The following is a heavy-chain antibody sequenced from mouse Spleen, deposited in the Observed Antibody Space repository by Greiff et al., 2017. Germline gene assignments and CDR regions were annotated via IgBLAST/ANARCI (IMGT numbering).Heavy chain of an antibody. J-gene: IGHJ2*01. V-gene: IGHV5-4*01. Sequence: EVKLQESGGGLVKPGGSLKLSCAASGFTFSSYAMSWVRQTPEKRLEWVATISDGGSYTYYPDNVKGRFTISRDNAKNNLYLQMSHLKSEDTAMYYCARDDLGLDYWGQGTTVTVSS. CDR3: ARDDLGLDY. D-gene: IGHD4-1*01. CDR2: ISDGGSYT. CDR1: GFTFSSYA.